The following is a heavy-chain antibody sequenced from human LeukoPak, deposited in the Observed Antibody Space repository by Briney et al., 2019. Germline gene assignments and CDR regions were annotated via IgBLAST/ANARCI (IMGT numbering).Heavy chain of an antibody. CDR1: GFTFSSYA. J-gene: IGHJ4*02. V-gene: IGHV3-64D*06. D-gene: IGHD1-20*01. CDR3: VKESIAGEPAGDSGY. Sequence: GGSLRLSCSASGFTFSSYAMHWVRQAPGKRLGYVSAISTNGGSTYYADSVKGRFTISRDNSKNTLYLQMSSLRAEDTAVYYCVKESIAGEPAGDSGYWGQGTLVTVSS. CDR2: ISTNGGST.